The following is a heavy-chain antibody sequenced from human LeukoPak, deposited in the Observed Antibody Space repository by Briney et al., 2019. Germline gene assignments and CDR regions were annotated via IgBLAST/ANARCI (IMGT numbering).Heavy chain of an antibody. V-gene: IGHV4-59*08. CDR1: GASISSHY. CDR3: ARHRWGELLDGVDP. Sequence: PSETLSLTCTVSGASISSHYWNWIRQPPGKGLEWIGYIYYSGSTNYNPSLKSRVTISVDTSKNQFSLKLSSVTAADTAVYYCARHRWGELLDGVDPWGQGTLVTVSS. J-gene: IGHJ5*02. CDR2: IYYSGST. D-gene: IGHD1-26*01.